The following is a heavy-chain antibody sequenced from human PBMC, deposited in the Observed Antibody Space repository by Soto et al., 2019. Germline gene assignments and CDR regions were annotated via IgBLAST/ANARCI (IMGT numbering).Heavy chain of an antibody. J-gene: IGHJ4*02. D-gene: IGHD1-1*01. CDR1: GFTFSESA. Sequence: EVQLVESGGGFVRPGGSLTLSCRTSGFTFSESAMNWVRQASGKGLEWVGHIRSQPNGHATEYAASVKGRFTISRDDSRNTSYLQMDSLKTEDTAVYFCNRVWRHAADYWGQGILVTVSS. V-gene: IGHV3-73*02. CDR2: IRSQPNGHAT. CDR3: NRVWRHAADY.